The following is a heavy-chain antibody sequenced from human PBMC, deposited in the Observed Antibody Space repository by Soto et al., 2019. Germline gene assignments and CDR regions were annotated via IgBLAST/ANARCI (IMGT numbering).Heavy chain of an antibody. CDR1: GFTFSYYP. Sequence: GGSLRLSCAASGFTFSYYPMHWVRQAPGKGLEWVAVISFDGSNKYYADSVKGRFTISKDNSKNTLYLQMNSLRAEDTAVYYCAREVAAPYYYYMDVWGKGTTVTVSS. J-gene: IGHJ6*03. V-gene: IGHV3-30-3*01. D-gene: IGHD6-6*01. CDR2: ISFDGSNK. CDR3: AREVAAPYYYYMDV.